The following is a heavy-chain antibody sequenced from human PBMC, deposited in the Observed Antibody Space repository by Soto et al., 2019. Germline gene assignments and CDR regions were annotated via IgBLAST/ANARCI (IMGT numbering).Heavy chain of an antibody. V-gene: IGHV3-23*01. Sequence: EVQLLESGGGLVQPGGSLRLSCAASGFTFSSYAMSWVRQAPGKGLEWVSAIYSGGSTYYADSVKGRFTISRDNSKNTLYLQMNSLRAEDTAVYYCARDPGARSYGDLHYWYFDLWGRGTLVTVSS. CDR2: IYSGGST. CDR1: GFTFSSYA. CDR3: ARDPGARSYGDLHYWYFDL. J-gene: IGHJ2*01. D-gene: IGHD4-17*01.